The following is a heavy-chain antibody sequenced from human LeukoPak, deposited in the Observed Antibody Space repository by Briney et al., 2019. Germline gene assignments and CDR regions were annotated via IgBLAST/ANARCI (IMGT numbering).Heavy chain of an antibody. CDR3: AKVGDGYKGAEANWSDP. CDR1: GFTFSSYA. Sequence: GGSLRLSCAASGFTFSSYAMSWVRQAPGKGLEWVSAISGSGGSTYYADSVKGRFTISRDNSKNTLYLQMNSLRAEDTAVYYRAKVGDGYKGAEANWSDPWGQGTLVTVSS. D-gene: IGHD5-24*01. J-gene: IGHJ5*02. V-gene: IGHV3-23*01. CDR2: ISGSGGST.